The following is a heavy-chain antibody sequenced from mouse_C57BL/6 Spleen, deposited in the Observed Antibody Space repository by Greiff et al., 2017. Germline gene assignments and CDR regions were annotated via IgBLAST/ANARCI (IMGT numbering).Heavy chain of an antibody. J-gene: IGHJ3*01. D-gene: IGHD1-1*01. Sequence: EVQLQESGPELVKPGASVKISCKASGYSFTDYNMNWVKQSTGKSLEWIGVINPNYGTTSYNQKFKGKATLTVDPSSSTAYMQLNSLTSEDSAVYYCARDYYGSSSAWLADWGQGTLVTVSA. V-gene: IGHV1-39*01. CDR2: INPNYGTT. CDR3: ARDYYGSSSAWLAD. CDR1: GYSFTDYN.